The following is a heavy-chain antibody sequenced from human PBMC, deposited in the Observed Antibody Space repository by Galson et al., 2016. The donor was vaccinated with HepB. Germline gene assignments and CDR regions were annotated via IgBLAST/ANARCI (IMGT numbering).Heavy chain of an antibody. J-gene: IGHJ6*04. V-gene: IGHV3-53*01. CDR1: GFIVNNY. CDR3: ATEYSGDYFYYALDV. CDR2: IYSGGSP. D-gene: IGHD1-1*01. Sequence: SLRLSCAASGFIVNNYMAWVRRAPGKGLEWVSVIYSGGSPFYADSVKGRFTISRDKSKNTLYLQMNSLKVEDTAVYYCATEYSGDYFYYALDVWGKGTTVTVSP.